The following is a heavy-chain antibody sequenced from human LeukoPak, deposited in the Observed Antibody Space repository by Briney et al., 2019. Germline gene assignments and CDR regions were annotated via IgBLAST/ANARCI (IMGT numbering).Heavy chain of an antibody. J-gene: IGHJ5*02. D-gene: IGHD6-13*01. CDR3: ARGTGGAAAADFDP. CDR1: GGSISSDGYY. Sequence: SETLSLTCTVSGGSISSDGYYWSWIRQHPGKGLERIGAIYYTGSTYYNPSLKSRATISVDTSKNHFSLKLTSVTAADTAVYYCARGTGGAAAADFDPWGQGTLVTVSS. V-gene: IGHV4-31*03. CDR2: IYYTGST.